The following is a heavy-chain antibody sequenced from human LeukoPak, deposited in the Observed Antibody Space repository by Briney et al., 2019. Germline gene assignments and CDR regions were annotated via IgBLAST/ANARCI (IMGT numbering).Heavy chain of an antibody. V-gene: IGHV4-39*07. Sequence: PSETLSLTCTVSGGSISSSDYYWGWIRQPPGKGLEWIGSIYYSGSTFNKPSLKSRVTISVDTSKNQFSLKLSSVTAADTAVYYCARSFKGGSGYWDYYYYYMDVWGKGTTVTVSS. D-gene: IGHD3-22*01. CDR3: ARSFKGGSGYWDYYYYYMDV. J-gene: IGHJ6*03. CDR2: IYYSGST. CDR1: GGSISSSDYY.